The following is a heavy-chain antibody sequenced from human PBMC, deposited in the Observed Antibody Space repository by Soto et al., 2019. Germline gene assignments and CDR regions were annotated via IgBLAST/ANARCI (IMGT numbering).Heavy chain of an antibody. J-gene: IGHJ6*02. Sequence: ASETLSLTCSVSGGSISGSYWSWIRQSPGKGLEWLGYVYYTGSTNYSPSLRSRVSISVDTSKNEFSLRLSSVTAADTAVYYCARGPFYYYYGMDVWGQGTTVTVS. V-gene: IGHV4-59*12. CDR1: GGSISGSY. CDR2: VYYTGST. CDR3: ARGPFYYYYGMDV.